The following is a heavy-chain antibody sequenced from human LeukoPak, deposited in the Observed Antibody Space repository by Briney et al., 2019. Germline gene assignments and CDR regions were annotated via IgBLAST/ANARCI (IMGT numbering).Heavy chain of an antibody. J-gene: IGHJ3*02. CDR2: IYYSGST. CDR1: GGSISSYY. D-gene: IGHD1-26*01. V-gene: IGHV4-59*01. Sequence: PSVTLSLTCSVSGGSISSYYWSWIRQPPGKGLEGVGYIYYSGSTNYNRSLKRRVTISVDTSKNQFSLKLISVTATDTAVYYCAIDRSYHDAFDIWGQGTMVTVSS. CDR3: AIDRSYHDAFDI.